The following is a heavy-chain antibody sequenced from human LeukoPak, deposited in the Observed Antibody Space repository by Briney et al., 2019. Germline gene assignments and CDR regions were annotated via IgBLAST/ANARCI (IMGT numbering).Heavy chain of an antibody. V-gene: IGHV1-69*13. Sequence: GASVKVSCKASVGTFSSYAISWVRQAPGQGLEWMGGIIPIFGTANYAQKFQGRVTITADESTSTAYMELSSLRSEDTAVYYCASIAVAGKDYWGQGTLVTVSS. D-gene: IGHD6-19*01. CDR1: VGTFSSYA. CDR3: ASIAVAGKDY. CDR2: IIPIFGTA. J-gene: IGHJ4*02.